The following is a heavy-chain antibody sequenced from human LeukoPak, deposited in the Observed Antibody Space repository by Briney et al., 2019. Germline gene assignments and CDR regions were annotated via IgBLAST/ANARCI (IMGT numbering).Heavy chain of an antibody. CDR3: ARSYSASYDSPAGWFDP. Sequence: SETLSLTCTVSGGSISSYYWTWIRQSPGKGLEWIGYIYNSGSTDYNPSLKSRVSLSVDTSKSQFSLRLSSVTAADTAVYYCARSYSASYDSPAGWFDPWGQGTLVTVSS. D-gene: IGHD3-22*01. CDR1: GGSISSYY. CDR2: IYNSGST. J-gene: IGHJ5*02. V-gene: IGHV4-59*08.